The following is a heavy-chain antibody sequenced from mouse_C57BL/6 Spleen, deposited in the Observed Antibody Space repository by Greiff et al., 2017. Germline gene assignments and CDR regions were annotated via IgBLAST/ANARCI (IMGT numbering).Heavy chain of an antibody. Sequence: EVQRVESEGGLVQPGSSMKLSCTASGFTFSDYYMAWVRQVPEKGLEWVANINYDGSSTYYLDSLKSRFIISRDNAKNILYLQMSSLKSEDTATYYCAREGDVTYWYFDVWGTGTTVTVSS. D-gene: IGHD2-12*01. J-gene: IGHJ1*03. CDR3: AREGDVTYWYFDV. CDR2: INYDGSST. CDR1: GFTFSDYY. V-gene: IGHV5-16*01.